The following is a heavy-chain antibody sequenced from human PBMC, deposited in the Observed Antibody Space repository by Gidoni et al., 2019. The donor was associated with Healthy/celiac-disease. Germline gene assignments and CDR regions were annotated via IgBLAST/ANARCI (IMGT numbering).Heavy chain of an antibody. J-gene: IGHJ4*02. CDR3: AREQDRGFDY. CDR1: GFTVSSNY. Sequence: EVQLMESGGGLVQPGGSLCLSCAASGFTVSSNYMSWVRQAPGKVLEWVSVIYSGGSTYYADAVKGRFTISRDNSKNTLYLQMNSLRAEDTAVYYCAREQDRGFDYWGQGTLVTVSS. V-gene: IGHV3-66*01. CDR2: IYSGGST.